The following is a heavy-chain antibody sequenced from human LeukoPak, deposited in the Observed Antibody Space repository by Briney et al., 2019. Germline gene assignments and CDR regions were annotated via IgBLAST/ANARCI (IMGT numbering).Heavy chain of an antibody. CDR3: AREAGTVVIGRFDP. J-gene: IGHJ5*02. V-gene: IGHV3-30*02. D-gene: IGHD2-15*01. CDR1: GSSFSGSC. Sequence: GGSLSLSCAASGSSFSGSCMHWVRQPPGRGLEWVAFITYDGIDIKDAHSVKGRFSISRDNSKNTLYLQSNSLATEDAAVYYCAREAGTVVIGRFDPWGQGTLVTVSS. CDR2: ITYDGIDI.